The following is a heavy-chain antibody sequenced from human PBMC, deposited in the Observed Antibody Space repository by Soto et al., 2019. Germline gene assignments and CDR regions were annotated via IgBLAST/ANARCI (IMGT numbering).Heavy chain of an antibody. CDR3: ARRGWYYDRSGYHRLVDY. CDR1: GFTFSSYW. V-gene: IGHV3-7*01. Sequence: EVQLVESGGGLVQPGGSLRLSCAASGFTFSSYWMSWVRQASGKGLEWVANIKQDGSEKYYVDSVKGRFTISRDNAKKSLYLQKNSLRAEDKAVYYCARRGWYYDRSGYHRLVDYWGQGTLVTVSS. D-gene: IGHD3-22*01. J-gene: IGHJ4*02. CDR2: IKQDGSEK.